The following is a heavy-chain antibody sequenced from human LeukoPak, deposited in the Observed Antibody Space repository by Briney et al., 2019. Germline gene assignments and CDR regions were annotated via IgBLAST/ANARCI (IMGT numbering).Heavy chain of an antibody. CDR3: ARQYYDFWSGYPRQTYYFDY. V-gene: IGHV5-51*01. D-gene: IGHD3-3*01. CDR2: IYPDVSDI. CDR1: GYSFSSYS. J-gene: IGHJ4*02. Sequence: GESLKISCKGLGYSFSSYSIGWVRQMPGKGLEWMGIIYPDVSDIRYSPSFQGQVTISADKSFSTAYLQWSSLKASDTAMYYCARQYYDFWSGYPRQTYYFDYWGQGTLVTVSS.